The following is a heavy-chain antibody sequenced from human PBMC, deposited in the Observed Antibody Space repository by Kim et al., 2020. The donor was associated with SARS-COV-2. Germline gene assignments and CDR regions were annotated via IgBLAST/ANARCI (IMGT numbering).Heavy chain of an antibody. CDR2: IIPIFGTA. D-gene: IGHD3-10*01. J-gene: IGHJ4*02. CDR3: ARMYYYGSGPETDYDY. CDR1: GGTFSSYA. V-gene: IGHV1-69*13. Sequence: SVKVSCKASGGTFSSYAISWVRQAPGQGLEWMGGIIPIFGTANYAQKFQGRVTITADESTSTAYMELSSLRSEDTAVYYCARMYYYGSGPETDYDYWGQGTLVTVSS.